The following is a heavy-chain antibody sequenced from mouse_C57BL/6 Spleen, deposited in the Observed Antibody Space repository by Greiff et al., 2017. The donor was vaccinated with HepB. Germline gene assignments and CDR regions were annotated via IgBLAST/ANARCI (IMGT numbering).Heavy chain of an antibody. CDR2: IYPSDSET. D-gene: IGHD2-5*01. Sequence: VQLQQPGAELVRPGSSVKLSCKASGYTFTSYWMDWVKQRPGQGLEWIGNIYPSDSETHYNQKFKDKATLTVDKSSSTAYMQLSSLTSEDSAVYYCARRGHSNYDYWGQGTTLTVSS. J-gene: IGHJ2*01. V-gene: IGHV1-61*01. CDR3: ARRGHSNYDY. CDR1: GYTFTSYW.